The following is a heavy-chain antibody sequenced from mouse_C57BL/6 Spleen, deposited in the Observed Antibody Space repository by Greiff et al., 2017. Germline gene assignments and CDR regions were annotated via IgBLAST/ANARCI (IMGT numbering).Heavy chain of an antibody. V-gene: IGHV1-82*01. D-gene: IGHD3-3*01. CDR2: IYPGDGDT. CDR3: ARSWDRAMDY. J-gene: IGHJ4*01. Sequence: VQLVESGPELVKPGASVKISCKASGYAFSSSWMNWVKQRPGKGLEWIGRIYPGDGDTNYNGKFKGKATLTADKSSSTAYMQLSSLTSEDSAVYFCARSWDRAMDYWGQGTSVTVSS. CDR1: GYAFSSSW.